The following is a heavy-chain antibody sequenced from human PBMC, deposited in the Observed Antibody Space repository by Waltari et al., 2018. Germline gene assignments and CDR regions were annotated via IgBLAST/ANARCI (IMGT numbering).Heavy chain of an antibody. CDR2: INQDGSAK. CDR1: GFTLTSHC. D-gene: IGHD3-3*01. V-gene: IGHV3-7*03. J-gene: IGHJ6*02. CDR3: TRRFFNYYWYGMDV. Sequence: EVQLVESGGGLVQQGGSLRISCAASGFTLTSHCMSWVRQAPAKGLEWVANINQDGSAKFYLDSVRGRFTVSRDNTQSSLFLQMNSLTAEDTAVYYCTRRFFNYYWYGMDVWGQGTTVAVSS.